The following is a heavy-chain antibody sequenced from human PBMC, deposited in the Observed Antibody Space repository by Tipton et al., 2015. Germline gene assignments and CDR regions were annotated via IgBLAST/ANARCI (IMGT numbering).Heavy chain of an antibody. CDR1: GFTFSNYW. CDR2: IKHDGSEK. J-gene: IGHJ3*02. CDR3: ATDRGLYGAHDAFDI. V-gene: IGHV3-7*03. Sequence: SLRLSCAASGFTFSNYWMSWVRQAPGKGLECVANIKHDGSEKYYVDSVKGRFTISRDNAKNSVYLQMNSLRAEDTAVYYCATDRGLYGAHDAFDIWGQGIMVTVAS. D-gene: IGHD4-17*01.